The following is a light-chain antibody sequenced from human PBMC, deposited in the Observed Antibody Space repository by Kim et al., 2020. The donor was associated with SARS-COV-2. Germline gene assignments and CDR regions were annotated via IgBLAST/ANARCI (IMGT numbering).Light chain of an antibody. CDR2: AAS. J-gene: IGKJ1*01. CDR1: QGISNY. Sequence: ASVGDRVTLTCRASQGISNYLAWYQQKPGKVPKLLIYAASTLQSGVPSRFSGSGSGTDFTLTISSLQPEDVATYYCQKYNSAQWTFGQGTKVDIK. CDR3: QKYNSAQWT. V-gene: IGKV1-27*01.